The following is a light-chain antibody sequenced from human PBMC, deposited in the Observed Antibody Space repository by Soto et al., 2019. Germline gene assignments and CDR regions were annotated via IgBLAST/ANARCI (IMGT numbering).Light chain of an antibody. J-gene: IGLJ1*01. CDR2: DVS. CDR3: NSYTSSSTLV. V-gene: IGLV2-14*01. CDR1: SSDVGGYNY. Sequence: QSVLTQAASVSGSPGQSITISFTGTSSDVGGYNYVSWYQQHPGKAPKLMIYDVSYRPSGVSNRFSGSKSGNTASLTISGLQAEDEADYYCNSYTSSSTLVFGSGTKVTVL.